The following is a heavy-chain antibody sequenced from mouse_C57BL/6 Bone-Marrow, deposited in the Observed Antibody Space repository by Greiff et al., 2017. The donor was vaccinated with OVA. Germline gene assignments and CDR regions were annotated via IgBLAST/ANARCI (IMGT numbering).Heavy chain of an antibody. CDR3: ARHGSSYFSWYFDG. CDR2: IYPRSGNT. J-gene: IGHJ1*03. CDR1: GYTFTSYG. Sequence: QVQLKESGAELARPGASVKLSCKASGYTFTSYGISWVKQRPGQGLEWIGEIYPRSGNTYYNEKFKGKATLTADKSSSTAYMELRSLTSEDSAVYVCARHGSSYFSWYFDGWGTGTTVTVSS. V-gene: IGHV1-81*01. D-gene: IGHD1-1*01.